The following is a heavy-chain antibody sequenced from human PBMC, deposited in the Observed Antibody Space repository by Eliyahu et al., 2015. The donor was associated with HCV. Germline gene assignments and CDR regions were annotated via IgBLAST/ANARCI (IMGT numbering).Heavy chain of an antibody. V-gene: IGHV4-4*02. CDR3: ARVGSVASHSNFDF. CDR1: GXSISXRNW. Sequence: QVQLQESGPGLVKPSGTLSLTCAVXGXSISXRNWWXWVRQPPGKGLEWIGXIYHSGSTNYNPSLKSRVTISVDKSKNLFSLNLSSVTAADTAMYYCARVGSVASHSNFDFWGQGTLVTVSS. CDR2: IYHSGST. D-gene: IGHD2-15*01. J-gene: IGHJ4*02.